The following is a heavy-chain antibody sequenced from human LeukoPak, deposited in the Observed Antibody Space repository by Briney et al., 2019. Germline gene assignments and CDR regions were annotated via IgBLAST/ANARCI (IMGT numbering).Heavy chain of an antibody. Sequence: PSQTLSLTCTVSGGSISSGSYYWSWIRQPAGKGLEWIGRIYTSGSTNYNPSLKSRVTISVDTSKNQFSLKLSSVTAADTAVYYCSRHGGGPAATVNYWGQGTLVTVSS. J-gene: IGHJ4*02. CDR1: GGSISSGSYY. CDR2: IYTSGST. V-gene: IGHV4-61*02. CDR3: SRHGGGPAATVNY. D-gene: IGHD2-2*01.